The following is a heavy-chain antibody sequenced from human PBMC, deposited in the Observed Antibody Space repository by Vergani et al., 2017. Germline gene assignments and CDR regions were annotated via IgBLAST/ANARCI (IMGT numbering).Heavy chain of an antibody. CDR3: ARDVINYEYTWGSYPNYYMDV. CDR2: IYYSGST. CDR1: GGSISSYY. Sequence: QVQLQESGPGLVKPSETLSLTCTVSGGSISSYYWSWIRQPPGKGLEWIGYIYYSGSTNYNPSLKSRVTISVDTSKNQFSLKLSSVTAADTAVYYCARDVINYEYTWGSYPNYYMDVWGKGTTVTVTS. J-gene: IGHJ6*03. D-gene: IGHD3-16*02. V-gene: IGHV4-59*01.